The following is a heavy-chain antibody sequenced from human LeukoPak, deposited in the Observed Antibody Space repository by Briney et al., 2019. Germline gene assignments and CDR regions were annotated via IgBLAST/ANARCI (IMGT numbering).Heavy chain of an antibody. CDR1: GGSFSGYY. CDR2: IYYSGST. J-gene: IGHJ3*02. Sequence: PSQTLPLTCAVYGGSFSGYYWSWIRQPPGKGLEWIGCIYYSGSTNYNPSLKSRVTISVDTSKNQFSLKLSSVTAADTAVYYCARDGGIQLWYQRGAFDIWGQGTMVTVSS. CDR3: ARDGGIQLWYQRGAFDI. D-gene: IGHD5-18*01. V-gene: IGHV4-59*01.